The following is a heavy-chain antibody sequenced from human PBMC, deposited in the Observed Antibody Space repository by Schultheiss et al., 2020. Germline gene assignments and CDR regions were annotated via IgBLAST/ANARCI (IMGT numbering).Heavy chain of an antibody. D-gene: IGHD3-3*02. J-gene: IGHJ1*01. CDR3: ARSSIPEYFQH. CDR1: GGSISSYY. V-gene: IGHV4-59*04. CDR2: IYHSGST. Sequence: SETLSLTCTVSGGSISSYYWSWIRQPPGKGLEWIGEIYHSGSTYYNPSLKSRVTMSVDTSKNQFSLKLSSVTAADTAVYYCARSSIPEYFQHWGQGTLVTVSS.